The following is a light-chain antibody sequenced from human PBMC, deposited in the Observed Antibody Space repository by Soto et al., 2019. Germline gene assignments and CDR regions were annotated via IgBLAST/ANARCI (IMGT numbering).Light chain of an antibody. V-gene: IGKV3-20*01. CDR1: QSVSSSY. J-gene: IGKJ1*01. Sequence: EIVLTQSPGTLSLSPGERATLSCRASQSVSSSYLAWYQQKPGQDPRLLIYGASSRATGIPDRFSGSGSGTDFTLTISRLEAEDYAVYYCQQYGSSPRTFGQGTKLEIK. CDR3: QQYGSSPRT. CDR2: GAS.